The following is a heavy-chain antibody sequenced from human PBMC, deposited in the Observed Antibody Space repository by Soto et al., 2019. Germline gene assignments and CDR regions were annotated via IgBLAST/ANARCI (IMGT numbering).Heavy chain of an antibody. CDR1: GDSFNDYY. J-gene: IGHJ6*03. CDR2: INPNGGVT. Sequence: QVQLVQSGAEVRKPGASVTVSCRYTGDSFNDYYIHWVRQAPGQGFEWMGWINPNGGVTKYAQKFQGWVSMTRDTSIRTVYMQLSRLRSDDTAVYYCARESGGATATLDYYYFYLDVWGTGTTVTVSS. D-gene: IGHD5-12*01. CDR3: ARESGGATATLDYYYFYLDV. V-gene: IGHV1-2*04.